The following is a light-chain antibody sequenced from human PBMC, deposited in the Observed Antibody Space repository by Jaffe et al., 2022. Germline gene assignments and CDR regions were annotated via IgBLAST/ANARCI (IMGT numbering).Light chain of an antibody. V-gene: IGLV3-25*03. CDR3: QSADSSGTYSNYV. CDR1: ALPKQY. Sequence: SYELTQPPSVSVSPGQTARITCSGDALPKQYAYWYQQKPGQAPVLVIYKDSERPSGIPERFSGSSSGTTVTLTISGVQAEDEADYYCQSADSSGTYSNYVFGTGTKVTVL. CDR2: KDS. J-gene: IGLJ1*01.